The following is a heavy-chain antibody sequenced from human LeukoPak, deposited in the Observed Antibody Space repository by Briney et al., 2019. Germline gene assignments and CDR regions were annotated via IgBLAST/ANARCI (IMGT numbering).Heavy chain of an antibody. CDR2: INHSGST. V-gene: IGHV4-34*01. CDR3: ARANSDFRSGSRGGFCDY. D-gene: IGHD3-3*01. Sequence: SETLSLTCAVYGGSFSGYYWSWIRQPPGKGLEWIGEINHSGSTNYNPSLKSRVTISVDTSKNQFSLKLSSVTAADTAVYYCARANSDFRSGSRGGFCDYWGQGTLVTVSS. J-gene: IGHJ4*02. CDR1: GGSFSGYY.